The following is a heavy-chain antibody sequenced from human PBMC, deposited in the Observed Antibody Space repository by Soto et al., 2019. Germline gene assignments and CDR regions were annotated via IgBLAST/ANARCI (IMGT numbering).Heavy chain of an antibody. CDR2: IDWDDDK. D-gene: IGHD3-3*01. CDR1: GFSLSTSGMC. J-gene: IGHJ6*02. Sequence: SGPTLVNPTQTLTLTCTFSGFSLSTSGMCVSWIRQPPGKALEWLALIDWDDDKYYSTSLKTRLTISKDTSKNQVVLTMTNMDPVDTATYYCARMYYDFWSGPEAYYYGMDVWGQGTTVTVSS. V-gene: IGHV2-70*01. CDR3: ARMYYDFWSGPEAYYYGMDV.